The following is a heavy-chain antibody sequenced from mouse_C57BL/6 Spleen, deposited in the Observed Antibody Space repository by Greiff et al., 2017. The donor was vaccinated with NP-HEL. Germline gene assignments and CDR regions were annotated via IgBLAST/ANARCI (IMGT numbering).Heavy chain of an antibody. CDR2: ISYDGSN. J-gene: IGHJ3*01. CDR1: GYSITSGYY. Sequence: EVQLQESGPGLVKPSQSLSLTCSVTGYSITSGYYWNWIRQFPGNKLEWMGYISYDGSNNYNPSLKNRISITRDTSKNQFFLKLNSVTTEDTATYYCARSRNPFAYWGQGTLVTVSA. V-gene: IGHV3-6*01. CDR3: ARSRNPFAY.